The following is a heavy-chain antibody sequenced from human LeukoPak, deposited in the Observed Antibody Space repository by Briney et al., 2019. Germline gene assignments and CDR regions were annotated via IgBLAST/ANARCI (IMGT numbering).Heavy chain of an antibody. CDR3: ARGRTDYYYYYMDA. V-gene: IGHV4-34*01. J-gene: IGHJ6*03. CDR1: GGSFSGYY. CDR2: INHSGST. D-gene: IGHD1-1*01. Sequence: SETLSLTCAVYGGSFSGYYWSWIRQPPGKGLEWIGEINHSGSTNYNPSLKSRVTISVDTSKNQFSLKLSSVTAADTAVYYCARGRTDYYYYYMDAWGKGTTVTGSS.